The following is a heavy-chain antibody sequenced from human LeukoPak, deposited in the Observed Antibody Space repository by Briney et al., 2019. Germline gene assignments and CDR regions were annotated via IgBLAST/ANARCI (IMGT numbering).Heavy chain of an antibody. V-gene: IGHV4-34*01. Sequence: PSETLSLTCAVYGGSFSGYYWSWIRQPPGKGLEWIGEINHSGSTNYNPSLKSRVTISVDTSKNQFSLKLSSVTAADTAVYYCARIGFLGETDYWGQGTLVTVSS. CDR3: ARIGFLGETDY. CDR1: GGSFSGYY. J-gene: IGHJ4*02. CDR2: INHSGST. D-gene: IGHD3-3*01.